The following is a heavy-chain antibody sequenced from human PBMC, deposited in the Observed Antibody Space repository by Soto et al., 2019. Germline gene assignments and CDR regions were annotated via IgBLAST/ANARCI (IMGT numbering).Heavy chain of an antibody. CDR1: GGTFSSYT. Sequence: GASVKVSCKASGGTFSSYTMSWVRQAPGQGLEWMGRIIPILGKANYAQKFQGRVTITADKSTSTAYMELSSLRSEDTAVYYCARVKYCSSTSCYEYDAFDIWGQGTMVTVSS. CDR2: IIPILGKA. D-gene: IGHD2-2*01. J-gene: IGHJ3*02. V-gene: IGHV1-69*08. CDR3: ARVKYCSSTSCYEYDAFDI.